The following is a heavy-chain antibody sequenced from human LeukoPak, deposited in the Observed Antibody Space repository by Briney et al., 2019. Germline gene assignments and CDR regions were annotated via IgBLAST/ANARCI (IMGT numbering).Heavy chain of an antibody. D-gene: IGHD3-22*01. Sequence: GGSLRLSCAASGFTFSRTWMSWARQAPGKGLEWVANIHEDGSEKYYVESVKGRFTVSRDNAKNSLNLQMSSMRAEDTAVYYCVLGDDKDWGQGTLVTVSS. J-gene: IGHJ4*02. CDR3: VLGDDKD. CDR2: IHEDGSEK. V-gene: IGHV3-7*03. CDR1: GFTFSRTW.